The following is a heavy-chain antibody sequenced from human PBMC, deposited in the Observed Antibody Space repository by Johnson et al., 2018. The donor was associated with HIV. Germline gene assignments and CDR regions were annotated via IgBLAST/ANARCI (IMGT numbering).Heavy chain of an antibody. CDR2: ISYDGHIK. Sequence: QVQLVESGGGVVQPGRSLRLSCAASGFTFKNYAMHWVRHAPGQRLEWVAVISYDGHIKYYADSVKGRFTISRDNSKSTLYLQINSLRAEDAAVFYCARVGVGGYSADGAFDIWGQGTMVTVSS. V-gene: IGHV3-30*04. CDR1: GFTFKNYA. J-gene: IGHJ3*02. D-gene: IGHD2-15*01. CDR3: ARVGVGGYSADGAFDI.